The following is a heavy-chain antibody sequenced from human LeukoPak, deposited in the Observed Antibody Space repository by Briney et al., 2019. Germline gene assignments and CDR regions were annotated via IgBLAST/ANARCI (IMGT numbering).Heavy chain of an antibody. CDR1: EFTFSYYG. J-gene: IGHJ4*02. CDR3: AREALGGGGY. D-gene: IGHD3-10*01. V-gene: IGHV3-66*01. Sequence: PGGSLRLSCAASEFTFSYYGMHWVRQAPGKGLEWVSIIYSSGSTYYSDSVKGRFTISRDNSKNTLYLQMNSLRAEDTAVYHCAREALGGGGYWGQGTLVTVSS. CDR2: IYSSGST.